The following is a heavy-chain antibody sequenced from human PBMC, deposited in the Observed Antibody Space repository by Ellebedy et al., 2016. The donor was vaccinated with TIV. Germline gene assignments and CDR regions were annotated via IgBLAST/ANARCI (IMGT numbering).Heavy chain of an antibody. D-gene: IGHD3-9*01. CDR2: IWYDGFNK. CDR1: GLTFSRYG. Sequence: GESLKISCAASGLTFSRYGMHWIRQAPDKGLEWVAVIWYDGFNKDYADSVKGRFTISRDNSKSTLYLEMKSLRVEDTAVYDCAREQSPYYEILTGSFDYWGQGALVTVSS. J-gene: IGHJ4*02. V-gene: IGHV3-33*01. CDR3: AREQSPYYEILTGSFDY.